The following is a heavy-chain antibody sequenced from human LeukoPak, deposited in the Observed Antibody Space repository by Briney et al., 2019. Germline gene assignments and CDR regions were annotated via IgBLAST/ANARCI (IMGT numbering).Heavy chain of an antibody. CDR3: AELGITMIGGV. J-gene: IGHJ6*04. D-gene: IGHD3-10*02. CDR1: GFTFSNYW. CDR2: IKQDGSEA. Sequence: GGSLRLSCAGSGFTFSNYWMTWVRQAPGKGLEWVANIKQDGSEAYYVDSVKGRFTISRDNAKNSLYLQMNSLRAEDTAVYYCAELGITMIGGVWGKGTTVTISS. V-gene: IGHV3-7*01.